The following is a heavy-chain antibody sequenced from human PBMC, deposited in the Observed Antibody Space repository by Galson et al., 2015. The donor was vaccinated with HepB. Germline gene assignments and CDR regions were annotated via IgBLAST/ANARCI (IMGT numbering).Heavy chain of an antibody. D-gene: IGHD2-2*01. Sequence: QSGAEVKKPGESLKISCKGSGYSFTSYWIGWVRQMPGKGLEWMGIIYPGDSDTRYSPSFQGQVTISADKSISTAYLQWSSLKASDTAMYYCARHGIVVVPAANSPYYYYYMDVWGKGTTVTVSS. V-gene: IGHV5-51*01. CDR2: IYPGDSDT. CDR3: ARHGIVVVPAANSPYYYYYMDV. J-gene: IGHJ6*03. CDR1: GYSFTSYW.